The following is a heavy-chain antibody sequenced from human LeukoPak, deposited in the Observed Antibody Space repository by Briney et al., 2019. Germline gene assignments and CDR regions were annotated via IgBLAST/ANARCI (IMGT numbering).Heavy chain of an antibody. CDR1: GYTFTSYG. J-gene: IGHJ6*02. CDR2: ISAYNGNT. V-gene: IGHV1-18*01. Sequence: GASVKVSCKASGYTFTSYGISWVRQAPGQGLEWMGWISAYNGNTNYAQKLQGRVTMTTDTSTSTAYMELSSLRSDDTAVYYCARDKRGDYGDHEVWVDVWGQGTTVTVSS. CDR3: ARDKRGDYGDHEVWVDV. D-gene: IGHD4-17*01.